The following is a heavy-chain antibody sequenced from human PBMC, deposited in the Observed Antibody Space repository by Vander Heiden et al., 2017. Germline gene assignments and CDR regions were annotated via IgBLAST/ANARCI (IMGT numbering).Heavy chain of an antibody. CDR1: GYTFTSYD. Sequence: VQLVQSGAEVKKPGASVKVSCKASGYTFTSYDINWVRQATGQGLEWMGWMNPNSGNTGYAQKFQGRVTRTRNTSISTAYMELSSLRSEDTAVYYCARVSDFWSGYGPGCYYYYGMDAWGQGTTVTVSS. CDR3: ARVSDFWSGYGPGCYYYYGMDA. D-gene: IGHD3-3*01. V-gene: IGHV1-8*01. CDR2: MNPNSGNT. J-gene: IGHJ6*02.